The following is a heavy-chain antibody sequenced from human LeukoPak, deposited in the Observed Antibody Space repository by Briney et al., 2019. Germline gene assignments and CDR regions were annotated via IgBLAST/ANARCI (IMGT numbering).Heavy chain of an antibody. CDR2: IYHSGST. CDR3: ARQAGRIAVAEIAFDI. J-gene: IGHJ3*02. Sequence: PSETLSLTCTVSGYSISSGYYWGWIRQPPGKGLEWIGSIYHSGSTYYNPSLKSRVTISVDTSKNQFSLKLSSVTAADTAVYYCARQAGRIAVAEIAFDIWGQGTMVTVSS. D-gene: IGHD6-19*01. CDR1: GYSISSGYY. V-gene: IGHV4-38-2*02.